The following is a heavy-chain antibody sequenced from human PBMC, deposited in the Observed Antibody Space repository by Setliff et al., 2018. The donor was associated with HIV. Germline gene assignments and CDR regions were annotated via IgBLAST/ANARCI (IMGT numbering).Heavy chain of an antibody. CDR1: GDSISTDNYH. CDR3: ARDFMMRAFDI. V-gene: IGHV4-39*02. Sequence: SETLSLTCTVSGDSISTDNYHWGWIRQPPGKGLEWIGHTANTDYNPSLKSRVTFSVDTSKNQFSLKLSSVTAADTAVYYCARDFMMRAFDIWGQGTMVTVSS. D-gene: IGHD3-16*01. J-gene: IGHJ3*02. CDR2: TANT.